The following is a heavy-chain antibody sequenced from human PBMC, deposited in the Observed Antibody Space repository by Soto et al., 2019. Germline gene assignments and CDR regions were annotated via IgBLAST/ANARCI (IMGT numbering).Heavy chain of an antibody. V-gene: IGHV3-23*01. Sequence: EVQLLESGGGLIHPGGSLRLSCVGSGFTFGDHGMSWVRQAPGKGLEWVSGITRAGSEYYAESVRGRFLVSRDSSKNTLYVRMNSLRAEDTAIYYCAKEKTSSTYDGLDVWGQGTPVTVTS. CDR2: ITRAGSE. J-gene: IGHJ6*02. CDR1: GFTFGDHG. CDR3: AKEKTSSTYDGLDV.